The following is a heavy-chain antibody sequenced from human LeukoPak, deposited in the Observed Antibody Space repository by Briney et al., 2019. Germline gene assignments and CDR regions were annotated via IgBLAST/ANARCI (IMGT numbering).Heavy chain of an antibody. Sequence: GGSLGLSRAASGFTFSSYGMHWVRQAPGKGLEWVALISYDGGNKYYADSVKGRFTISRDNSKNTLYLQMNSLIPDDTAVYYCAKGRQQWWTFDALDIWGQGTMVTDSS. CDR2: ISYDGGNK. J-gene: IGHJ3*02. CDR3: AKGRQQWWTFDALDI. D-gene: IGHD5-18*01. CDR1: GFTFSSYG. V-gene: IGHV3-30*18.